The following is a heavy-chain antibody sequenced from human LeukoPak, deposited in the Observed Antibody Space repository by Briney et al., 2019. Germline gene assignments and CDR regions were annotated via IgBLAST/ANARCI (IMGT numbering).Heavy chain of an antibody. J-gene: IGHJ4*02. CDR1: GFTFSSYS. CDR2: ISSSSSTI. V-gene: IGHV3-48*01. D-gene: IGHD5-18*01. CDR3: ARDVDTAMVVDYYFDY. Sequence: GGSLRLSCAASGFTFSSYSMNWVRQAPGKGLEWVSYISSSSSTIYYADSVKGRFTISRDNAKNSLYLQMNSLRAEDTAVYYCARDVDTAMVVDYYFDYWGQGTLVTVSS.